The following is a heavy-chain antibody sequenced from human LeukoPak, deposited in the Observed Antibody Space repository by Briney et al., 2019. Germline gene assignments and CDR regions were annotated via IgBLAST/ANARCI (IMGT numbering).Heavy chain of an antibody. CDR1: GGSFSGYY. V-gene: IGHV4-34*01. CDR3: ARKGALFRNAFDI. CDR2: INHSGST. D-gene: IGHD3-16*01. Sequence: SETLSLTCAVSGGSFSGYYWSRIRQPPGKGLEWIGEINHSGSTNYNPSLKSRVTISVDTSKNQFSLKLSSVTAAGTAVYYCARKGALFRNAFDIWGQGTMVTVSS. J-gene: IGHJ3*02.